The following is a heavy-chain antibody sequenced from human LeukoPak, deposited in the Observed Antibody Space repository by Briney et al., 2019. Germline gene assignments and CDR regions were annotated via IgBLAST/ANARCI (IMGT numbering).Heavy chain of an antibody. Sequence: PGGSLRLSCAASGFTFSSYAMSWVRQAPGKGLEWVSYISSSSSTIYYADSVKGRLTISRDNAKNSLYLQMNSLRAEDTAVYYCASWPRLIFGVVPGYWGQGTLVTVSS. D-gene: IGHD3-3*01. V-gene: IGHV3-48*01. CDR3: ASWPRLIFGVVPGY. CDR1: GFTFSSYA. J-gene: IGHJ4*02. CDR2: ISSSSSTI.